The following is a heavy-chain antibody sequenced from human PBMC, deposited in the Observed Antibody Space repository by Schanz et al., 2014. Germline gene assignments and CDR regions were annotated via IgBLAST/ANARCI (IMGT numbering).Heavy chain of an antibody. CDR2: ISYEGSKK. CDR3: ARDKGGYYPFDY. CDR1: GFTFNDYA. D-gene: IGHD3-3*01. Sequence: QVQLVESGGGVVQPGRSLKLSCAASGFTFNDYAMHWVRQAPGKGMEWVAVISYEGSKKYYPDSVQGRFTISRDNSKNTVYLQMNSLRAEDTAVYYCARDKGGYYPFDYWGQGTLVTVSS. J-gene: IGHJ4*02. V-gene: IGHV3-30*04.